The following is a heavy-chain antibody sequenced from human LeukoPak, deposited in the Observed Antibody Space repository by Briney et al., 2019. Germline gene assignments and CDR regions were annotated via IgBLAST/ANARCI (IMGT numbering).Heavy chain of an antibody. Sequence: GASVNVSCKASGYTFIGYYMHWVRQAPGQGLEWVGRINPNSGGTNYAQKFQGRVTMTRDTSISAACIELSRLRSDDTAVYYCARADCSSTSCLNAFDIWGQGTMVTVSS. CDR2: INPNSGGT. CDR1: GYTFIGYY. CDR3: ARADCSSTSCLNAFDI. J-gene: IGHJ3*02. V-gene: IGHV1-2*06. D-gene: IGHD2-2*01.